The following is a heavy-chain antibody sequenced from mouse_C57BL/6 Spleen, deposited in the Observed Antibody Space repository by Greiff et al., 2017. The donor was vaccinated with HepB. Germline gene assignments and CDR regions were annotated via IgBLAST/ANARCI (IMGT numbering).Heavy chain of an antibody. CDR1: GYTFTSYW. D-gene: IGHD1-1*01. Sequence: QVQLQQPGAELVKPGASVKLSCKASGYTFTSYWMQWVQQRPGQGLEWIGEIDPSDSYTNYNQKFKGKATLTVDTSSSTAYMQLSSLTSEDSAVYYCARRHCYYGNFDYWGQGTTLTVSS. V-gene: IGHV1-50*01. J-gene: IGHJ2*01. CDR3: ARRHCYYGNFDY. CDR2: IDPSDSYT.